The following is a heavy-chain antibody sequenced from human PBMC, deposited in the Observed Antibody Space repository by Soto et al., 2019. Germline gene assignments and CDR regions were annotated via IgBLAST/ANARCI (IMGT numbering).Heavy chain of an antibody. CDR1: GFTFSSYG. V-gene: IGHV3-30*18. D-gene: IGHD5-18*01. CDR2: ISYDGSNK. Sequence: GGSLRLSCAASGFTFSSYGMHWVRQAPGKGLEWVAVISYDGSNKYYADSVKGRFTISRDNSKNTLYLQMNSLRAEDTAVYYCAKARGGYGQGGAYFDYWGQGTLVTVSS. CDR3: AKARGGYGQGGAYFDY. J-gene: IGHJ4*02.